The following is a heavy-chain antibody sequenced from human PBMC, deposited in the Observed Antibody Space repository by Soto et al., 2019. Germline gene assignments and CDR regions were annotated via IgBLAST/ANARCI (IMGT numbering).Heavy chain of an antibody. CDR3: ANRRAPH. Sequence: GGSLRLSCAASGFTFDDYAMHWVRQAPGKGLEWVSGISGNSGSIYYAGSVKGRFTISRDNSKNTLYLQIISLRAEDTAVYYCANRRAPHWGQGTLVTVSS. V-gene: IGHV3-9*01. D-gene: IGHD1-26*01. CDR1: GFTFDDYA. CDR2: ISGNSGSI. J-gene: IGHJ4*02.